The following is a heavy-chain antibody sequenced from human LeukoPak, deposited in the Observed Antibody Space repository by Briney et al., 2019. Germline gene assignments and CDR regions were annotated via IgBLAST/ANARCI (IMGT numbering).Heavy chain of an antibody. J-gene: IGHJ4*02. CDR1: GYTFTSYG. Sequence: ASVKVSCKASGYTFTSYGISWVRQAPGQGLEWMGWISAYNGNTNYAQKLQGRVTMTTDTSTSTAYMELRSLRSDDTAVYYCARDFLNSGYCSSTSCSYPFDFWGQGTLVTVSS. CDR2: ISAYNGNT. V-gene: IGHV1-18*01. D-gene: IGHD2-2*01. CDR3: ARDFLNSGYCSSTSCSYPFDF.